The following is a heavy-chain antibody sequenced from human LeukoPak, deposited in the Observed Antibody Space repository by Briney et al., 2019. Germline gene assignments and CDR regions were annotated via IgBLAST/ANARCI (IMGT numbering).Heavy chain of an antibody. J-gene: IGHJ4*02. CDR3: AKHTWELLGIVDY. V-gene: IGHV3-30-3*02. D-gene: IGHD1-26*01. Sequence: GGSLRLSCAASGFTFSSYAMHWVRQAPGKGLEWVAVISYDGSNKYYADSVKGRFTISRDNSKNTLYLQMNSLRAEDTAVYYCAKHTWELLGIVDYWGQGTLVTVSS. CDR1: GFTFSSYA. CDR2: ISYDGSNK.